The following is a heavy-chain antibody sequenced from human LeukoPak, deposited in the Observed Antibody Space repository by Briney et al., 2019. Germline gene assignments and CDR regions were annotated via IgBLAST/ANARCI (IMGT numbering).Heavy chain of an antibody. CDR2: MHYSGST. V-gene: IGHV4-39*01. J-gene: IGHJ4*02. D-gene: IGHD2-2*02. CDR3: ARLGYCSSTSCYMPN. CDR1: GGSISSGSDY. Sequence: SETLSLTCTVSGGSISSGSDYWGWIRQPPGKGLEWIGSMHYSGSTDYNPSLKSRVAISIDTSKNQFSLKLRFVTAADTAVYHCARLGYCSSTSCYMPNWGQGILVTVSS.